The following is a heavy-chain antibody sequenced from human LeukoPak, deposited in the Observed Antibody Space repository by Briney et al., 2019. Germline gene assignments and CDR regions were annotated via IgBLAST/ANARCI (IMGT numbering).Heavy chain of an antibody. J-gene: IGHJ4*02. CDR1: GGTFSSYA. D-gene: IGHD6-6*01. V-gene: IGHV1-69*13. CDR2: IIPIFGTA. Sequence: VASVKVSCTASGGTFSSYAISWVRQAPGQGLEWMGGIIPIFGTANYAQKFQGRVTITADESTSTAYMELSSLRSEDTAVYYCARQSIAGRPPDYWGQGTLVTVSS. CDR3: ARQSIAGRPPDY.